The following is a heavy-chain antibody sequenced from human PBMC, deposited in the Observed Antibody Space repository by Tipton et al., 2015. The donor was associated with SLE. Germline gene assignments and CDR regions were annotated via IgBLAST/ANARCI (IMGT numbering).Heavy chain of an antibody. CDR1: GGSLSDYY. V-gene: IGHV4-34*01. Sequence: LRLSCAVYGGSLSDYYWNWIRQPPGKGLEWIGEINHSGSTNYNPSLKSRVSISLDTSKNQFSLKLNSATAADTAVYYCASLYGSGSGYAFDIWGQGTMVTVSS. J-gene: IGHJ3*02. D-gene: IGHD3-10*01. CDR3: ASLYGSGSGYAFDI. CDR2: INHSGST.